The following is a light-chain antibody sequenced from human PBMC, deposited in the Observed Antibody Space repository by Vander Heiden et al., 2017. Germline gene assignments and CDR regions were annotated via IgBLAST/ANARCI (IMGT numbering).Light chain of an antibody. CDR2: YKSDSDK. Sequence: QAVLTQPSSLSASPGASASLTCTLRSGINVGTYRIYWYQQKPGSPPQYLLRYKSDSDKQQGSGVPSRFSGSKDASANAGILLISGLQSEDEAYYYCMIWHSSAEVFGTGTKVTVL. CDR1: SGINVGTYR. CDR3: MIWHSSAEV. J-gene: IGLJ1*01. V-gene: IGLV5-45*03.